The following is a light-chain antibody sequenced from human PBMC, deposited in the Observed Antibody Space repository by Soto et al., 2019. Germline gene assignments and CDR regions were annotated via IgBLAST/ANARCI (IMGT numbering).Light chain of an antibody. CDR2: KAS. CDR1: QTISSW. V-gene: IGKV1-5*03. J-gene: IGKJ1*01. Sequence: DIQMTQSPSTLSGSVGDRVTITCRASQTISSWLAWYQQKPGKAPKLLIYKASTLKSGVPSRFSGGGSGTEFSLTISSLQPDDFATYYCQQYNYFWAFGQGTKVDI. CDR3: QQYNYFWA.